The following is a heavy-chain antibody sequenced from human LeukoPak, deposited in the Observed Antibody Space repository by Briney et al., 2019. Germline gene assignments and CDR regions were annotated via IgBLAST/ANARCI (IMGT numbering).Heavy chain of an antibody. V-gene: IGHV3-7*02. Sequence: GGSLRLSCAASGFTFSSYWMSWVRQPPGKGLEWVANINQDVSERNYVNSVKGRFTISRDNAKNSLYLQMNSLRAEDTAVYYCASSPSLGATTSFDYWGQGTLVTVSS. CDR2: INQDVSER. CDR3: ASSPSLGATTSFDY. D-gene: IGHD1-26*01. J-gene: IGHJ4*02. CDR1: GFTFSSYW.